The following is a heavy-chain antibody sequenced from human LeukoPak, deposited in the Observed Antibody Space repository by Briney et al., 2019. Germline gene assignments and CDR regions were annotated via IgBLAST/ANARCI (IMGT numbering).Heavy chain of an antibody. V-gene: IGHV3-23*01. CDR3: AKVAESSYYYDSSGYYYGMDV. CDR1: GFTFSSYA. Sequence: GGSLRLSCAASGFTFSSYAMSWVRQAPGKGLEWVSAISGSGGSTYYADSVKGRFTISRDNSKNTLYLQMNSPRAEDTAVYYCAKVAESSYYYDSSGYYYGMDVWGQGTTVTVSS. D-gene: IGHD3-22*01. CDR2: ISGSGGST. J-gene: IGHJ6*02.